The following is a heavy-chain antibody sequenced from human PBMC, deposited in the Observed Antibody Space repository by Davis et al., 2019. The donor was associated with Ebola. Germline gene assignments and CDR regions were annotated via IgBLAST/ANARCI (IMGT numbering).Heavy chain of an antibody. V-gene: IGHV3-23*01. D-gene: IGHD3-16*01. Sequence: GESLKISCAASGFTFSSYAMSWVRQAPGKGLEWVSAISGSGGSTYYADSVKGRFTISRDNAKNSLYLQMNSLRAEDTAVYYCARDSRGGFDYWGQGTLVTVSS. J-gene: IGHJ4*02. CDR1: GFTFSSYA. CDR3: ARDSRGGFDY. CDR2: ISGSGGST.